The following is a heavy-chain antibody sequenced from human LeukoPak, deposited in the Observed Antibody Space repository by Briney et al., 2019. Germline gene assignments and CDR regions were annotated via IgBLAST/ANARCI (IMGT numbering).Heavy chain of an antibody. V-gene: IGHV4-34*01. CDR1: GGSFSGYY. CDR3: ARGRPQKGYCSVGSCYPALWFDP. J-gene: IGHJ5*02. CDR2: INHSGST. D-gene: IGHD2-15*01. Sequence: SETLSLTCAVYGGSFSGYYWSWIRQPPGKGLEWIGEINHSGSTNYNPSLKSRVTISVDTSKNQFSLKLSSVTAADTAVYYCARGRPQKGYCSVGSCYPALWFDPWGQGTLVTVSS.